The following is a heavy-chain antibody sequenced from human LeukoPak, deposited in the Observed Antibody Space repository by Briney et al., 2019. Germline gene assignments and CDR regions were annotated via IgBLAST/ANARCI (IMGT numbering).Heavy chain of an antibody. J-gene: IGHJ4*02. V-gene: IGHV4-59*01. CDR3: ARDPRIAVAGTLDC. Sequence: PSETLSLTCSFSGGSISSYYWIWIRQPPGKGLEWIGFIYYSGNTNYNPSHKSRVTISVDTSKNQFSLKLSFVTAADTAVYYCARDPRIAVAGTLDCWGQGTLVTVSS. CDR1: GGSISSYY. CDR2: IYYSGNT. D-gene: IGHD6-19*01.